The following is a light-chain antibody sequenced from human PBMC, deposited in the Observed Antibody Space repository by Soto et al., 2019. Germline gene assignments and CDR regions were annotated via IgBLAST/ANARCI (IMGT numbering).Light chain of an antibody. CDR1: QTISTS. CDR3: QQSDSTPYT. V-gene: IGKV1-39*01. J-gene: IGKJ2*01. CDR2: DAS. Sequence: DIQMTQSPSSLSASVGDRVTITCRASQTISTSLNWYQQKPGKAPRLLIYDASSLLSGVPSRFSGSGSGTDFTLTIASLQPEDFATYYCQQSDSTPYTFGQGTKVEI.